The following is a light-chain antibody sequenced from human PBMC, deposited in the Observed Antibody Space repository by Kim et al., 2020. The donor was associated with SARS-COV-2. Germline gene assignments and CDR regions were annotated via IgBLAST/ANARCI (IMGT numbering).Light chain of an antibody. CDR3: QSYDSSLSGYV. J-gene: IGLJ1*01. CDR1: SSNIGAGYD. Sequence: RVTNSCPGSSSNIGAGYDVHWYQHIPGTAPNLLIYGNSNRPSGFPDRFSGSKSGTSASLAITGLQAEDEADYYCQSYDSSLSGYVFGTGTKVTVL. CDR2: GNS. V-gene: IGLV1-40*01.